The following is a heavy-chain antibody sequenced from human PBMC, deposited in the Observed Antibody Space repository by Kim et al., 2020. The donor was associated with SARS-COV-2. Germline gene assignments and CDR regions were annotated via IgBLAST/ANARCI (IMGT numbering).Heavy chain of an antibody. D-gene: IGHD6-19*01. Sequence: GGSLRLSCAASGFPYAGFSFGSYWMSWVRQAPGKGLEWVASIKQDGSREYYVDSLRGRFTISRYNAHNSLYLEVTSLRAEDTAVYYCAKTVAGRIDAFDIWGQGTMVTVSS. V-gene: IGHV3-7*03. CDR1: GFPYAGFSFGSYW. CDR3: AKTVAGRIDAFDI. J-gene: IGHJ3*02. CDR2: IKQDGSRE.